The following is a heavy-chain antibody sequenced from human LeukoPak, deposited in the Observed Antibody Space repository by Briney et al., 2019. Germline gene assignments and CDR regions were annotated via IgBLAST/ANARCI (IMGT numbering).Heavy chain of an antibody. D-gene: IGHD6-19*01. Sequence: GGSLRLSCTASGFTFAGYGMHWVRQAPGMGLEWVALIIYDGSNKYHVDSVKGRFTVSRDNSKNTLYLQMNSLRAEDTAVYYCVKVPRSGCCAFDIWGLGTMVTVSS. CDR1: GFTFAGYG. CDR3: VKVPRSGCCAFDI. CDR2: IIYDGSNK. V-gene: IGHV3-30*18. J-gene: IGHJ3*02.